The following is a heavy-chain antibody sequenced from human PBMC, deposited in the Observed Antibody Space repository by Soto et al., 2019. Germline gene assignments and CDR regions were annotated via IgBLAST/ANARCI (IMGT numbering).Heavy chain of an antibody. Sequence: GASVKVSCKASGYTFSVHGINWVRQAPGQGLEWMGWISPYNGNTNYAQNFQGRVTLTTDTSTSTAYMDLRSLRSDDTAVYYCARLTILRDGYKDDYWGQGTLVTVSS. CDR3: ARLTILRDGYKDDY. D-gene: IGHD5-12*01. J-gene: IGHJ4*02. CDR2: ISPYNGNT. CDR1: GYTFSVHG. V-gene: IGHV1-18*01.